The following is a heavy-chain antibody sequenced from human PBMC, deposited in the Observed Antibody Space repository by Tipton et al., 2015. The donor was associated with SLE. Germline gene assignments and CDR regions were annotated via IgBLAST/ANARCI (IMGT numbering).Heavy chain of an antibody. CDR2: IFPGDSDT. D-gene: IGHD2-8*01. Sequence: VQLVQSGAEIKKPGESLKISCKGSGYSFSTNWIGWVRQMPGKGLEWMGLIFPGDSDTRYNPSFQGQVTISADRSISTAFLQWSSLRASDTAMYYCARGRHNGVPSYLNVRWFDPWGQGTLVIVSA. CDR3: ARGRHNGVPSYLNVRWFDP. CDR1: GYSFSTNW. J-gene: IGHJ5*02. V-gene: IGHV5-51*03.